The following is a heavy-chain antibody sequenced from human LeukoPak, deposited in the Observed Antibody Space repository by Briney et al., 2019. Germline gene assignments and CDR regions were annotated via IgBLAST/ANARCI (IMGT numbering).Heavy chain of an antibody. J-gene: IGHJ6*03. D-gene: IGHD3-10*01. CDR3: ARRLGRNFGERVYYYHYMDV. Sequence: GGSLRLSCAASGFTFSSYTMNWVRQAPGKGLEWVSSISSSRSSIYYADSMKGRFTISRDNAKNSLYLQMNSLRAEDTAVYYCARRLGRNFGERVYYYHYMDVWGKGTTVTISS. CDR2: ISSSRSSI. CDR1: GFTFSSYT. V-gene: IGHV3-21*01.